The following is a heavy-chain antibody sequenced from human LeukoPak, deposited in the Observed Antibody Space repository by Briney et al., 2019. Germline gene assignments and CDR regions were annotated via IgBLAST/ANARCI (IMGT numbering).Heavy chain of an antibody. D-gene: IGHD3-22*01. CDR3: TRAPPGMTMMTDY. V-gene: IGHV1-18*01. J-gene: IGHJ4*02. CDR1: GYTFTNYH. CDR2: VSTNDGNT. Sequence: ASVKVSCKASGYTFTNYHVAWVRQAPGQGLEWMGWVSTNDGNTVYAQRLQGRVTMTTDTSTSVAYMELRSLTSDDTAVYYCTRAPPGMTMMTDYWGQGTLVTVSS.